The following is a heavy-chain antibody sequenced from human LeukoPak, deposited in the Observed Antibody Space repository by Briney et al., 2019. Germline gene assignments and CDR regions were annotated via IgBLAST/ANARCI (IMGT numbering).Heavy chain of an antibody. CDR3: AKDGSAASGWYADY. CDR1: GFSFSSYG. CDR2: IRSDGSNK. V-gene: IGHV3-30*02. Sequence: GGSLRLSCAGSGFSFSSYGMHWVRRAPGKGLEWMAFIRSDGSNKYYADSVKGRFTISRDNSKNTLYLQMNSLRAEDTAVYYCAKDGSAASGWYADYWGQGTLVTVSS. D-gene: IGHD6-19*01. J-gene: IGHJ4*02.